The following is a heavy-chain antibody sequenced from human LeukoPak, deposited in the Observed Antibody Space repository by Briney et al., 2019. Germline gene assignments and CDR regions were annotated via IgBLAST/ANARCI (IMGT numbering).Heavy chain of an antibody. D-gene: IGHD2-21*01. CDR1: GGSISSYY. CDR2: IYYSGST. V-gene: IGHV4-59*08. CDR3: ARHPSVGAWYFDL. Sequence: PSETLSLTCAVSGGSISSYYWSWIRQPPGKGLEWIGYIYYSGSTNYNPSLKSRVTISVDTSKNQFSLKLSSVTAADTAVYYCARHPSVGAWYFDLWGRGTLVTVSS. J-gene: IGHJ2*01.